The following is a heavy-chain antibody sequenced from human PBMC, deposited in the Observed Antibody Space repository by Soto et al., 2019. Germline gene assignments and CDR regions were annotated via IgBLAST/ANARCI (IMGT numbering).Heavy chain of an antibody. Sequence: PSETLSLTCTVSGGSISSGDYYWTWIRQPPGKGLEWIGYIDYSGSTYYSPSLKSRITMSVDTSKNQFSLKLRSVTAADTAVYYCARSGFYSSWYFDFWGLGTMVTISS. V-gene: IGHV4-30-4*01. J-gene: IGHJ4*02. CDR3: ARSGFYSSWYFDF. D-gene: IGHD6-13*01. CDR1: GGSISSGDYY. CDR2: IDYSGST.